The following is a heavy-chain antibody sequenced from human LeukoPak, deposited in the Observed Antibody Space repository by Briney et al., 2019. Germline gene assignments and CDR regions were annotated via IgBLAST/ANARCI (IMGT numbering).Heavy chain of an antibody. Sequence: GGSLRLSCAASGFTFSSYAMSWVRQAPGKGLEWVPSASGSGGSTYYADSVKGRFTLSRDYPKNTLYLQMNSLRAEDTAVYFCAKYSGSYYYPPNWDSWGQGTLVTVSS. CDR3: AKYSGSYYYPPNWDS. CDR1: GFTFSSYA. D-gene: IGHD1-26*01. V-gene: IGHV3-23*01. CDR2: ASGSGGST. J-gene: IGHJ4*02.